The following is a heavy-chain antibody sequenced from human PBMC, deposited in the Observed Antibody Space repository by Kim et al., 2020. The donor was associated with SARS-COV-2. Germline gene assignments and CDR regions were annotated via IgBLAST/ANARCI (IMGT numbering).Heavy chain of an antibody. V-gene: IGHV3-11*06. Sequence: YADSVKGRLTIARDNAKNSLYLQMNSLRAEDTAVYYCARDPSTISPPARDWGQGTLVTVSS. D-gene: IGHD2-2*01. CDR3: ARDPSTISPPARD. J-gene: IGHJ4*02.